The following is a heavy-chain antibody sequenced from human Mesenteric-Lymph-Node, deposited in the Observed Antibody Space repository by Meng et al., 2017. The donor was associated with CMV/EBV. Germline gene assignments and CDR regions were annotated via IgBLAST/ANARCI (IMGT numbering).Heavy chain of an antibody. J-gene: IGHJ6*02. V-gene: IGHV3-30*02. CDR3: AKEHRITIFGVVITSRAYYYYGMDV. CDR1: GFTFSNYD. CDR2: IRSDGSDK. Sequence: GGSLRLSCVASGFTFSNYDMHWVRQAPGKGLECVTFIRSDGSDKYYADSVKGRFTISRDDSKNTLYLQMNSLRAEDTAVYYCAKEHRITIFGVVITSRAYYYYGMDVWGQGTTVTVSS. D-gene: IGHD3-3*01.